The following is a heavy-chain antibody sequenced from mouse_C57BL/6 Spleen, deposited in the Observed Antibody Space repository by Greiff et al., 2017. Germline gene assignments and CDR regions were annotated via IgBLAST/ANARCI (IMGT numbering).Heavy chain of an antibody. CDR2: ISSGSSTI. J-gene: IGHJ1*03. CDR1: GFTFSDYG. V-gene: IGHV5-17*01. Sequence: DVMLVESGGGLVKPGGSLKLSCAASGFTFSDYGMHWVRQAPEKGLEWVAYISSGSSTIYYADTVKGRFTISRDNAKNTLFLQMTSLRSEDTAMYYCARIYYGYDGYFDVWGTGTTVTVSS. CDR3: ARIYYGYDGYFDV. D-gene: IGHD2-2*01.